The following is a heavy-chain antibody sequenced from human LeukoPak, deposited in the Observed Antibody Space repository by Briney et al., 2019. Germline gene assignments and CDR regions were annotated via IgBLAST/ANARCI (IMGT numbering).Heavy chain of an antibody. V-gene: IGHV1-69*13. CDR1: GGTFSSYA. J-gene: IGHJ4*02. D-gene: IGHD4-11*01. CDR3: VRAYSNHEPYFDH. Sequence: SVKVSCKASGGTFSSYAISWVRQAPGQGLEWTGGIIPIFGTANYAQKFQGRVTITADESTSTAYMELSSPRSEDTAVYYCVRAYSNHEPYFDHWGQGTLVTVSS. CDR2: IIPIFGTA.